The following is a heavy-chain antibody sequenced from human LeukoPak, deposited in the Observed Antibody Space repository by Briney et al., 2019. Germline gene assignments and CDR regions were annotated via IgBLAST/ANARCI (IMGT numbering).Heavy chain of an antibody. CDR2: IIPIFGTA. Sequence: SVKVSCKASGGTFSSYAISWVRQAPGPGLEWMGGIIPIFGTANYAQKFQGRVTITADKSTSTAYMELSSLRSEDTAVYYCARAYDYGDYVGYYFDYWGQGTLVTVSS. CDR1: GGTFSSYA. CDR3: ARAYDYGDYVGYYFDY. V-gene: IGHV1-69*06. J-gene: IGHJ4*02. D-gene: IGHD4-17*01.